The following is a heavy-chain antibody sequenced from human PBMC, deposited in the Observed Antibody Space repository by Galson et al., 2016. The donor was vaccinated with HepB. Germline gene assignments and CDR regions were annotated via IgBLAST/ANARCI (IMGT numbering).Heavy chain of an antibody. Sequence: SLRLSCAASGFTFSSYGMHWVRQAPGKGLEWVAVISYDGSYKYYADSVKGRFTISRDNSKNTVYLQMDRLRAEDTAVYYCAKAYGVDSYHFNDWGQGTLVIVSS. V-gene: IGHV3-30*18. CDR2: ISYDGSYK. D-gene: IGHD4-17*01. CDR1: GFTFSSYG. J-gene: IGHJ4*02. CDR3: AKAYGVDSYHFND.